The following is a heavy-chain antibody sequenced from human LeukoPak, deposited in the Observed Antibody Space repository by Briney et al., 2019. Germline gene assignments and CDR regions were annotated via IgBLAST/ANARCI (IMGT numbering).Heavy chain of an antibody. CDR2: ISAYNGNT. D-gene: IGHD6-19*01. CDR1: GYTFTSYG. V-gene: IGHV1-18*01. Sequence: ASVKVSCKPSGYTFTSYGISWVRQAPGQGLEWMGWISAYNGNTNYAQKLQGRVTMTTDTSTSTAYMELRSLRSDDTAVYCCARDRGYSSGGNWFDPWGQGTLVTVSS. J-gene: IGHJ5*02. CDR3: ARDRGYSSGGNWFDP.